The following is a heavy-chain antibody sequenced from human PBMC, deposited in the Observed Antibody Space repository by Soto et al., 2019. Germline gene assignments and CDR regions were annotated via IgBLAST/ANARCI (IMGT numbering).Heavy chain of an antibody. V-gene: IGHV1-69*06. CDR1: GGTFSSYA. J-gene: IGHJ6*02. CDR2: IIPIFGTA. CDR3: VKDRDSNSWPSRDV. D-gene: IGHD3-22*01. Sequence: SVKVSCKASGGTFSSYAISWVRQAPGQGLEWMGGIIPIFGTANYAQKFQGRVTITADTSTSTAYMEVRSLRSDDTAVYYCVKDRDSNSWPSRDVWGPGTTVTVSS.